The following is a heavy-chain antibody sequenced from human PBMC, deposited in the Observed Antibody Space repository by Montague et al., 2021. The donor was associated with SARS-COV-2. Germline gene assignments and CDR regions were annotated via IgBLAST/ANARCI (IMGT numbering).Heavy chain of an antibody. CDR1: GGSISSYY. Sequence: SETLSLTCTVSGGSISSYYWSWIRQPPGKGMEWIGYIYYSGSTNYNPSLKSRVTLSVDTSKNQFSLKLSSVTAADTAVYYCARVFPRWLQFGTYFDYWGQGTLVTVSS. J-gene: IGHJ4*02. V-gene: IGHV4-59*01. D-gene: IGHD5-24*01. CDR2: IYYSGST. CDR3: ARVFPRWLQFGTYFDY.